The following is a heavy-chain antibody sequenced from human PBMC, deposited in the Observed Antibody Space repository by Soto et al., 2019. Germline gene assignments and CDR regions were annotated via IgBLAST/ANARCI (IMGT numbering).Heavy chain of an antibody. Sequence: EVQLVESGGGLVQPEGSLRLSCAASGFTFSDHYMDWVRQAPGKGLEWVGRIRNKANSYTTGYAASVKGRFTTSRDDSRNSLYLQMNSLKTEDTAMYYCSRAGILTTPYYFDYWGQGTLVTVSS. CDR3: SRAGILTTPYYFDY. V-gene: IGHV3-72*01. J-gene: IGHJ4*02. CDR2: IRNKANSYTT. CDR1: GFTFSDHY. D-gene: IGHD2-21*01.